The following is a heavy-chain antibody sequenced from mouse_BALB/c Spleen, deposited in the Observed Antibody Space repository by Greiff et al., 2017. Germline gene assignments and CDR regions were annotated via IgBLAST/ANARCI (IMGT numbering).Heavy chain of an antibody. V-gene: IGHV5-17*02. J-gene: IGHJ2*01. D-gene: IGHD2-10*02. CDR3: ARSKYGNPFDY. CDR1: GFTFSSFG. CDR2: ISSGSSTI. Sequence: DVKLVESGGGLVQPGGSRKLSCAASGFTFSSFGMHWVRQAPEKGLEWVAYISSGSSTIYYADTVKGRFTISRDNPKNTLFLQMTSLRSEDTAMYYCARSKYGNPFDYWGQGTTLTVSS.